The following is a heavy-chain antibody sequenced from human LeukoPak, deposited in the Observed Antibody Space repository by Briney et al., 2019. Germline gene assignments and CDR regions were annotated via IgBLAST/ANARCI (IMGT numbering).Heavy chain of an antibody. Sequence: SETLSLTCTVSGGSISSSSYYWGWIRQPPGKGLEWIGEIYYGGSTNYNPSLKSRVTISVDTSNNEFSLELSSVTAADTAVYYCARGLNYDLSPWGQGALATVSS. CDR3: ARGLNYDLSP. J-gene: IGHJ5*02. CDR1: GGSISSSSYY. CDR2: IYYGGST. D-gene: IGHD3-3*01. V-gene: IGHV4-39*07.